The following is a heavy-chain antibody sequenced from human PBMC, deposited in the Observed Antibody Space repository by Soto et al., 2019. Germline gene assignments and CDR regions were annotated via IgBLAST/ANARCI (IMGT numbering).Heavy chain of an antibody. CDR2: INPNSGGT. CDR3: ARDPGYSSSFPRIGMDV. D-gene: IGHD6-13*01. Sequence: ASVKVSCKASGYTFTGYYMHWVRQAPGQGLEWMGWINPNSGGTNYAQKFQGWVTMTRDTSISTAYMELSRLRSDDTAVYYCARDPGYSSSFPRIGMDVWGQGTXVTVSS. J-gene: IGHJ6*02. CDR1: GYTFTGYY. V-gene: IGHV1-2*04.